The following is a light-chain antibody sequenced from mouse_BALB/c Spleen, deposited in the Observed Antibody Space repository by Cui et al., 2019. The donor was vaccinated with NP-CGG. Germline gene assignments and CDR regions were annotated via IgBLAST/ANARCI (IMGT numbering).Light chain of an antibody. CDR1: TGAVTTSNY. CDR2: GTN. V-gene: IGLV1*01. CDR3: ALWYSNHWV. J-gene: IGLJ1*01. Sequence: QAVVTQEYALPTSHGETVTLTCRSSTGAVTTSNYAKWVQEKPDHLFTGLIGGTNNRAPGVPARFSGSLIGDKAALTITGAQTEDEAIYFCALWYSNHWVFGGGTKLTVL.